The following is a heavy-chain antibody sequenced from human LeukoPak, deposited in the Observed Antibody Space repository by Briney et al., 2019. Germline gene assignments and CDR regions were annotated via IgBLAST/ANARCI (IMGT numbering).Heavy chain of an antibody. CDR3: ARDWGFGGHGNWFDP. Sequence: SETLSLTCTVSGGSISSSSYYWGWIRQPPGKGLEWIGSIYYSGSTYYNPSLKSRVTISVDTSKNQFSLKLSSVTAADTAVYYCARDWGFGGHGNWFDPWGQGTLVTVSS. V-gene: IGHV4-39*07. D-gene: IGHD2-15*01. J-gene: IGHJ5*02. CDR2: IYYSGST. CDR1: GGSISSSSYY.